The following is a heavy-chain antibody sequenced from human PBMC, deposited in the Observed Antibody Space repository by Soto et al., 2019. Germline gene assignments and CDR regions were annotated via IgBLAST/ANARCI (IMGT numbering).Heavy chain of an antibody. CDR2: IWYDGSNK. CDR1: GFTFSSYG. J-gene: IGHJ6*03. Sequence: GGSLRLSCAASGFTFSSYGMHWVRQAPGKGLEWVAVIWYDGSNKYYADSVKGRFTISRDNSKNTLYLQMNSLRAEDTAVYYCAREAWSGYFSYYYMDVWGKGTTVTVSS. D-gene: IGHD3-3*01. V-gene: IGHV3-33*01. CDR3: AREAWSGYFSYYYMDV.